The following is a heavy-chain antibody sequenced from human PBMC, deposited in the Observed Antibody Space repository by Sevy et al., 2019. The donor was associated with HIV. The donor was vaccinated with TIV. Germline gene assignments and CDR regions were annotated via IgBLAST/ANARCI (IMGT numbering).Heavy chain of an antibody. CDR3: ATVVRGVITSHYYYYGMDV. CDR2: FDPEDGET. V-gene: IGHV1-24*01. D-gene: IGHD3-10*01. Sequence: ASVKVSCKVSGYTLTELSMHWVRQAPGKGLEWMGGFDPEDGETIYAQKFQGRVTMTEDTSTDTAYMELSSLRSEDTAVYYCATVVRGVITSHYYYYGMDVRGQGTTVTVSS. CDR1: GYTLTELS. J-gene: IGHJ6*02.